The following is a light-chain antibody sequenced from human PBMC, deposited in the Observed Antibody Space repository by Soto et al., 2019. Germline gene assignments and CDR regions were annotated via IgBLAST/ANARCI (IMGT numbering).Light chain of an antibody. Sequence: QSVLTQPASVSGSPGQSITISCTGTSSDVGGYNYVSWYQQHPGKAPKLMIYDVSNRPSGVSNRFSGSKSGNTAPLTISGLQAEDEADYFCSSYTSSSTFYVFGTGTQLTVL. CDR3: SSYTSSSTFYV. J-gene: IGLJ1*01. CDR1: SSDVGGYNY. V-gene: IGLV2-14*01. CDR2: DVS.